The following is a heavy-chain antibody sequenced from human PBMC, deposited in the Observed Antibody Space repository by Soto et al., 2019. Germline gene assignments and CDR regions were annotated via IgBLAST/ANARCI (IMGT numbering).Heavy chain of an antibody. V-gene: IGHV4-4*02. CDR1: GGSISSSNW. CDR3: ARDLGYRSGGSCYYFDY. D-gene: IGHD2-15*01. CDR2: IYHSGST. Sequence: SETLSLTCAVSGGSISSSNWWSWVRQPPGKGLEWIGEIYHSGSTNYNSSLKSRVTISVDKSKNQFSLKLSSVTAADTAVYYCARDLGYRSGGSCYYFDYWGQGTLVTVSS. J-gene: IGHJ4*02.